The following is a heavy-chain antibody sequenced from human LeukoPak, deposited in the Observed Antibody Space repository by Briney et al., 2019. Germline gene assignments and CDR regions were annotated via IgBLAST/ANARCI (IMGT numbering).Heavy chain of an antibody. CDR1: GGSFSGYY. CDR3: ARDGIVVPAAMSNYYYMDV. V-gene: IGHV4-4*07. Sequence: TSETLSLTCAVYGGSFSGYYWSWIRQPAGKGLEWIGRIYTSGSTNYNPSLKSRVTMSVDTSKNQFSLKLSSVTAADTAVYYCARDGIVVPAAMSNYYYMDVWGKGTTVTVSS. CDR2: IYTSGST. D-gene: IGHD2-2*01. J-gene: IGHJ6*03.